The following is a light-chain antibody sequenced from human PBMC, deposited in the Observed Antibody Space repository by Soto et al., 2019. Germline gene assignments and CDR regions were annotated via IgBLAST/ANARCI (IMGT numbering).Light chain of an antibody. CDR2: GAS. V-gene: IGKV3-20*01. Sequence: EIVLPQSPGTLSLAPGERATLSCRASQSVSNSYLAWYQQRPGQAPRLLIYGASNRATGIPDRFGGSGSGTDFTLTISRVEPEDSAVFYCQQYGSSPRTFGQGAKV. CDR3: QQYGSSPRT. CDR1: QSVSNSY. J-gene: IGKJ1*01.